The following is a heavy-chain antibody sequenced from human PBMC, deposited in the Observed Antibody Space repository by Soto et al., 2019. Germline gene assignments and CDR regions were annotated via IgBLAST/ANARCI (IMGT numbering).Heavy chain of an antibody. CDR3: ARSRGAAAGYYYYYYYYMDV. D-gene: IGHD6-13*01. CDR2: IHYSGST. J-gene: IGHJ6*03. V-gene: IGHV4-59*08. Sequence: PSETLSLTCTVSGGSISSYYWSWIRQPPGKGLEWIGYIHYSGSTNYNPSLKSRVTISVDTSKNQFSLKLSSVTAADTAVYYCARSRGAAAGYYYYYYYYMDVWGKGTKVTVSS. CDR1: GGSISSYY.